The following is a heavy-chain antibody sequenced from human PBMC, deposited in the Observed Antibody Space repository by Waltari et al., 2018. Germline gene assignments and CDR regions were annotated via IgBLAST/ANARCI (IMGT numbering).Heavy chain of an antibody. CDR2: IYHSGGT. D-gene: IGHD1-26*01. J-gene: IGHJ4*02. V-gene: IGHV4-38-2*01. CDR1: GYSISSGYY. CDR3: ARRETNFFYFDY. Sequence: QVQLQESGPGLVKPSETLSLTCAVSGYSISSGYYWGWIRQPPGKGLEWIGSIYHSGGTYYNPSLKSRVTISVDTSKNQFSLKLSSVTAADTAVYYCARRETNFFYFDYWGQGTLVTVSS.